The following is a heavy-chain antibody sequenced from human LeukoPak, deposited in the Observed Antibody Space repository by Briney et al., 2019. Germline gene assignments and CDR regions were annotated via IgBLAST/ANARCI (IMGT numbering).Heavy chain of an antibody. Sequence: SGNLSLTCGVSYGSITDTNYWTWVRQPPGRGLEWIGEVNLHGDTNYNPSLKGRVDISVDKFENHISLQLTSVTAADTAVYAREGGPYRPLDYSGQGIMVTVSS. CDR1: YGSITDTNY. CDR3: EGGPYRPLDY. J-gene: IGHJ4*02. CDR2: VNLHGDT. V-gene: IGHV4-4*02. D-gene: IGHD5-24*01.